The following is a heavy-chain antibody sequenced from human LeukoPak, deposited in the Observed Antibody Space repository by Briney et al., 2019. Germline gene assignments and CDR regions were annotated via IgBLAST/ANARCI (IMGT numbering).Heavy chain of an antibody. J-gene: IGHJ4*02. CDR3: VRDGVGAPPFDY. CDR1: GFTFSSYW. CDR2: IKGDGTST. D-gene: IGHD1-26*01. Sequence: GGSLRLSCAASGFTFSSYWMHWVRQAPGKGPVWVSRIKGDGTSTAYADSVKGRFTISRDNAKNTLDLQMNSLRADDTAVYYCVRDGVGAPPFDYWGQGTLVTVSS. V-gene: IGHV3-74*01.